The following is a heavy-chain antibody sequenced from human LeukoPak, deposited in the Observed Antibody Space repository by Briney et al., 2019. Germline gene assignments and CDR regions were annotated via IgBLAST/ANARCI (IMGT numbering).Heavy chain of an antibody. CDR2: INHSGGT. CDR3: ARRVRYYYGTLNSAFDY. CDR1: GGSFSGYS. V-gene: IGHV4-34*01. J-gene: IGHJ4*02. Sequence: SETLSLTCAVYGGSFSGYSWNWIRQPPVKGLEWIGEINHSGGTNYNPSLKSRVTISVDTSKNQFSLKLSSVTAADTAVYYCARRVRYYYGTLNSAFDYWGQGTLVTVSS. D-gene: IGHD3-10*01.